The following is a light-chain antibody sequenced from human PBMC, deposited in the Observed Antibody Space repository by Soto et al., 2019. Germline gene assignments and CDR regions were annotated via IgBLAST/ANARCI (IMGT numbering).Light chain of an antibody. CDR1: QNIRSW. Sequence: DIQMTQSPSTLSASIGDRVTITCRASQNIRSWLAWHQQKPGKAPKLLIYKTSSLQRGVPSRFSGSGSGTEFTLTISSLQPDDLATYYCQQYNSYPWTFGQGTKVAIK. CDR2: KTS. V-gene: IGKV1-5*03. J-gene: IGKJ1*01. CDR3: QQYNSYPWT.